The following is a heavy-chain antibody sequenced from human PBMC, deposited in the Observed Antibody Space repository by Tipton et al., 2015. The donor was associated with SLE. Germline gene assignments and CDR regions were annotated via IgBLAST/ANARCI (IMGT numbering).Heavy chain of an antibody. Sequence: SLRLSCAASGFTVSSSYMSWVRQAPGKGLEWVSVIYRGGTTYYADSVKGRFTISRDNSKNTLYLQMNSLRAEDTAVYYCARVIAAAGVDAFDIWGQGTMVTVSS. CDR3: ARVIAAAGVDAFDI. J-gene: IGHJ3*02. CDR1: GFTVSSSY. V-gene: IGHV3-53*01. CDR2: IYRGGTT. D-gene: IGHD6-13*01.